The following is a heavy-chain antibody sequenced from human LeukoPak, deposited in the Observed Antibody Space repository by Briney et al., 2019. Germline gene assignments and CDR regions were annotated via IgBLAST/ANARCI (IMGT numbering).Heavy chain of an antibody. CDR2: INHSGST. CDR1: GGSFSGYY. J-gene: IGHJ4*02. CDR3: ARVGGYIGY. Sequence: SETLSLTCAVYGGSFSGYYWSWIRQPPGKGLEWIGEINHSGSTNYNPSLKSRVTISVDTSKDQFSLKLSSVTAADTAVYYCARVGGYIGYWGQGTLVTVSS. V-gene: IGHV4-34*01. D-gene: IGHD2-15*01.